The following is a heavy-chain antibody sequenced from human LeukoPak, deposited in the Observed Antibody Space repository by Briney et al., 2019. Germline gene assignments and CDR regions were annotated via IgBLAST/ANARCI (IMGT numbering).Heavy chain of an antibody. V-gene: IGHV4-34*01. CDR1: GGSFSGYY. J-gene: IGHJ6*03. Sequence: SETLSLTCAVYGGSFSGYYWSWIRQPPGKGVDWIGEINHGGSTNYNPSLKSRVTISVDTSKNQFSLKLSSVTAADTAVYYCARVTVRSGRIEYYYYYMDVWGKGTTVTVSS. D-gene: IGHD3-3*01. CDR3: ARVTVRSGRIEYYYYYMDV. CDR2: INHGGST.